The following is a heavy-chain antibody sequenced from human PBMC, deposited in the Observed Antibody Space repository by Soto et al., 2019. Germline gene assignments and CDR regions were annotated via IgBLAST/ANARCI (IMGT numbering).Heavy chain of an antibody. J-gene: IGHJ6*02. Sequence: ASVKVSCKASGYTFASYYMHWVRQAPGQGLEWMGIINPSGGSTSYAQKFQGRVTMTRDTSTSTVYMELSGLRSEDTAVYYCARDQRVSVAGPWYYYYYGMDVWGQGTTVTSP. D-gene: IGHD6-19*01. CDR3: ARDQRVSVAGPWYYYYYGMDV. CDR2: INPSGGST. CDR1: GYTFASYY. V-gene: IGHV1-46*01.